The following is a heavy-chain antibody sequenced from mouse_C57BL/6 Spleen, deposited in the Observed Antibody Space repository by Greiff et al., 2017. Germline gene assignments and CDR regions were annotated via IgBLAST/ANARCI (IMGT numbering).Heavy chain of an antibody. D-gene: IGHD2-5*01. CDR3: ARGRAYYSNYWFAY. J-gene: IGHJ3*01. Sequence: QVQLQHPGAELVKPGASVKMSCKASGYTFTSYWITWVKQRPGQGLEWIGDIYPGSGSTNYNEKFKSKATLTVDTSSSTAYMQLSSLTSEDSAVYYCARGRAYYSNYWFAYWGQGTLVTVSA. CDR1: GYTFTSYW. CDR2: IYPGSGST. V-gene: IGHV1-55*01.